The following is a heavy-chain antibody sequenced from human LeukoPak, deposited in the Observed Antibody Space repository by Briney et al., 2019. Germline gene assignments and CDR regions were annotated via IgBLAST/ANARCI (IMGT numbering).Heavy chain of an antibody. J-gene: IGHJ4*02. Sequence: SETLSLTCTVSGGSISSSSYYWGWLRQPPGKGLEWIGSIYYSGSTYYNPSLKSRVTISVDTSKNQFSLKLSSVTAADTAVYYCARVGSGGSWGQGTLVTVSS. CDR3: ARVGSGGS. D-gene: IGHD2-15*01. V-gene: IGHV4-39*07. CDR1: GGSISSSSYY. CDR2: IYYSGST.